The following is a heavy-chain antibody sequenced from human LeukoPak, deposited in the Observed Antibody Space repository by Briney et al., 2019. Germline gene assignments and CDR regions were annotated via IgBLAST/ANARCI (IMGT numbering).Heavy chain of an antibody. D-gene: IGHD6-19*01. CDR1: GFTFDDYA. Sequence: GRSLRLSSAASGFTFDDYAMHWVRRAPGKGLEWVSGISWNSGSIGYADSVKGRFTISRDNAKNSLYLQMNSLRAEDMALYYCAKGNQQWLAYHAFDIWGQGTMVTVSS. CDR2: ISWNSGSI. CDR3: AKGNQQWLAYHAFDI. J-gene: IGHJ3*02. V-gene: IGHV3-9*03.